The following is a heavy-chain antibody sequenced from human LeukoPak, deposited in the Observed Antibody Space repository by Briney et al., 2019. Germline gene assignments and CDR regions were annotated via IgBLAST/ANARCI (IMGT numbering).Heavy chain of an antibody. CDR1: GGSFSDYY. J-gene: IGHJ4*02. D-gene: IGHD1-14*01. V-gene: IGHV4-34*01. CDR2: ISHSGST. Sequence: SETLSLTCAVYGGSFSDYYWNWIRQPPGKGLEWIGEISHSGSTNYNPSLKSRVTISIDTSKNQFSPKLRSVTAADTAVYYCARGTGGYWGQGTLVTVSS. CDR3: ARGTGGY.